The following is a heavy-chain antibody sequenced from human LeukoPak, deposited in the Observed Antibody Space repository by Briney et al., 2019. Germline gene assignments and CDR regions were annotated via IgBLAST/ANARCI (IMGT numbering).Heavy chain of an antibody. CDR3: AKGGWLDD. Sequence: GGSLRLSCAASGFTFSSYWMHWARQAPGKGLEWVSTITGRSDKTYYTDSVKGRFVTSRDNSKDTLYLQMNSLRAEDTALYYCAKGGWLDDLGQGALVTVSS. V-gene: IGHV3-23*01. J-gene: IGHJ4*02. D-gene: IGHD6-19*01. CDR2: ITGRSDKT. CDR1: GFTFSSYW.